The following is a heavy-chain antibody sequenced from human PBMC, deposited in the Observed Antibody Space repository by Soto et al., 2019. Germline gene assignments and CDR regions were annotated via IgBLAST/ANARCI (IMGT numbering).Heavy chain of an antibody. D-gene: IGHD3-16*02. CDR2: IYYSGST. CDR3: ARMGKYIGY. V-gene: IGHV4-39*01. CDR1: GCSISSSSYY. J-gene: IGHJ4*02. Sequence: QLQLQESGPGLVKPSETLSLTCTVSGCSISSSSYYWGWIRQPPGKGLEGIGSIYYSGSTYYNPSLKSRVTISVDTSKNQFSLKLSSVTAADTAVYYCARMGKYIGYWGQGTLVTVSS.